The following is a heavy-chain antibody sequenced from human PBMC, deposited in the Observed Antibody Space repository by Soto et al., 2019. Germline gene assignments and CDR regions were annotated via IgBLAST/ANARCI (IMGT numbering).Heavy chain of an antibody. CDR3: ARGVCSGGSCYFDY. J-gene: IGHJ4*02. CDR2: INPNSGGT. D-gene: IGHD2-15*01. Sequence: SVKGYCKXSGYTFTGYYRHWVRQAPGQGLEWMGWINPNSGGTNYAQKFQGWVTMTRDTSISTAYMELSRLRSDDTAVYYCARGVCSGGSCYFDYWGQGTLVTVSS. V-gene: IGHV1-2*04. CDR1: GYTFTGYY.